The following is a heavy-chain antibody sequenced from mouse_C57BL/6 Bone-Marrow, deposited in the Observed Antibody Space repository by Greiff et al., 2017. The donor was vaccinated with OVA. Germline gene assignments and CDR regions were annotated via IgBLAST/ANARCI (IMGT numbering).Heavy chain of an antibody. CDR2: SRNKANDYTT. V-gene: IGHV7-1*01. Sequence: EVNVVESGGGLVQSGRSLRLSCATSGFTFSDFYMEWVRQAPGKGLEWIAASRNKANDYTTEYSASVKGRFIVSRDTSQSILYLQMNALRAEDTAIYYCARDALYYGSSHWYFDVWGTGTTVTVSS. CDR3: ARDALYYGSSHWYFDV. CDR1: GFTFSDFY. D-gene: IGHD1-1*01. J-gene: IGHJ1*03.